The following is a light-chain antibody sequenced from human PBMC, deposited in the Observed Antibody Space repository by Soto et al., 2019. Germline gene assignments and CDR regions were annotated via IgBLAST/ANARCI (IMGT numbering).Light chain of an antibody. V-gene: IGKV3-15*01. Sequence: EIVLTQSPATLSSFPGDRVTLSCRASQSVNKNVAWYQQKPGQGPRLVIYDASTRASGIPARFSGSGSWTDFTLTINNLQSEDFAVYYCQQYKDWPPWTFGQGTKVDIK. CDR2: DAS. CDR1: QSVNKN. CDR3: QQYKDWPPWT. J-gene: IGKJ1*01.